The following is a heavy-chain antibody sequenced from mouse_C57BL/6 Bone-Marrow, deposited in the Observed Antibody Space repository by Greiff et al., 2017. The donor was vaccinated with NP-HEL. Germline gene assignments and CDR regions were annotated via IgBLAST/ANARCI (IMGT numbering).Heavy chain of an antibody. CDR1: GYTFTSYW. CDR3: TRSDYSNLFDY. J-gene: IGHJ2*01. V-gene: IGHV1-5*01. CDR2: IYPGNSDT. Sequence: VQLKESGTVLARPGASVKMSCKTSGYTFTSYWMHWVKQRPGQGLEWIGAIYPGNSDTSYNQKFTGKAKLTAVTSASTAYMELSSLTNEDSAVYYCTRSDYSNLFDYWGQGTTLTVSS. D-gene: IGHD2-5*01.